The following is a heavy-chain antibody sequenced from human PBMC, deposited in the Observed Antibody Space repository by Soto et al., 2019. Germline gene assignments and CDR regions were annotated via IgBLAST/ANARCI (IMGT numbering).Heavy chain of an antibody. J-gene: IGHJ5*02. D-gene: IGHD2-2*02. CDR3: ARPYCDSTSCYTDWFDP. CDR2: VNPKSGNT. Sequence: QVQLVQSGAEVKKPGASVKVSCTASGYSFSTYDLNGVRQAAGQGLEWLGWVNPKSGNTDYAQRFRGRVTMTSNTSIRTAYMELSALTPEDTAVDYCARPYCDSTSCYTDWFDPWGQGTLVTVSS. V-gene: IGHV1-8*01. CDR1: GYSFSTYD.